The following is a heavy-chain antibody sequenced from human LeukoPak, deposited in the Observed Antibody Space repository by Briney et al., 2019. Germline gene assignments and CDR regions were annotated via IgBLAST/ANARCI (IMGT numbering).Heavy chain of an antibody. D-gene: IGHD2-21*02. V-gene: IGHV1-69*05. CDR3: AITDCGGDCYPEY. CDR1: GGTFSSYA. Sequence: SVKVSCKASGGTFSSYAISWVRQAPGQGLGWMGGIIPIFGTANYAQKFQGRVTITTDESTSTAYMELSSLRSEDTAVYYCAITDCGGDCYPEYWGQGTLVTVSS. J-gene: IGHJ4*02. CDR2: IIPIFGTA.